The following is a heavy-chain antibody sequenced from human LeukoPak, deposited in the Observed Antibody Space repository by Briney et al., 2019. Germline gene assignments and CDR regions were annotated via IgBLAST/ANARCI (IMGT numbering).Heavy chain of an antibody. D-gene: IGHD2-15*01. V-gene: IGHV3-48*02. J-gene: IGHJ4*02. CDR2: ISSSSSTI. CDR1: GLTFSSYS. CDR3: ARARASGRSGFDY. Sequence: PGGSLRLSCVASGLTFSSYSMNWVRQAPGKGLEWVSCISSSSSTIYYADSVKGRFTISRDNAKNSLDLQMNSLRDEDTAVYYCARARASGRSGFDYWGQGTLVTVSS.